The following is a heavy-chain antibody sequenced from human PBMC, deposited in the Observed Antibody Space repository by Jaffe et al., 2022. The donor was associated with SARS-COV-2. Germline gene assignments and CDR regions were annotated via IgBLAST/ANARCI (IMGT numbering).Heavy chain of an antibody. D-gene: IGHD4-17*01. CDR1: GGSISSGGYY. V-gene: IGHV4-31*03. Sequence: QVQLQESGPGLVKPSQTLSLTCTVSGGSISSGGYYWSWIRQHPGKGLEWIGYIYYSGSTYYNPSLKSRVTISVDTSKNQFSLKLSSVTAADTAVYYCARAKLDYGDYGGLMGRDYYYFDYWGQGTLVTVSS. CDR3: ARAKLDYGDYGGLMGRDYYYFDY. CDR2: IYYSGST. J-gene: IGHJ4*02.